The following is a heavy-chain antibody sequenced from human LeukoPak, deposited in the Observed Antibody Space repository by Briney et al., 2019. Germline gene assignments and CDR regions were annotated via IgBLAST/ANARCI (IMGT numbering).Heavy chain of an antibody. CDR3: ARDRSPIAAAGAFDI. D-gene: IGHD6-13*01. V-gene: IGHV3-21*01. J-gene: IGHJ3*02. Sequence: GGFLRLSCAASGFTFSSYSMNWVRQAPGKGLEWVSSISSSSSYIYYADSVKGRFTISRDNAKNSLYLQMNSLRAEDTAVYYCARDRSPIAAAGAFDIWGQGTMVTVSS. CDR1: GFTFSSYS. CDR2: ISSSSSYI.